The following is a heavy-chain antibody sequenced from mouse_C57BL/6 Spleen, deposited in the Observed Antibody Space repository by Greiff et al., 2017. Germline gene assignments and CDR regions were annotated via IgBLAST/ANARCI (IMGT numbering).Heavy chain of an antibody. Sequence: VQLQQSGAELMKPGASVKLSCKATGYTFTGYWIEWVKQRPGHGLEWIGEILPGSGSTNYNEKFKGKATFTADTSSNTAYMQLSSLTTEDSAIYYCARYDYDEGGFYYAMDYWGQGTSVTVSS. CDR2: ILPGSGST. D-gene: IGHD2-4*01. J-gene: IGHJ4*01. CDR3: ARYDYDEGGFYYAMDY. CDR1: GYTFTGYW. V-gene: IGHV1-9*01.